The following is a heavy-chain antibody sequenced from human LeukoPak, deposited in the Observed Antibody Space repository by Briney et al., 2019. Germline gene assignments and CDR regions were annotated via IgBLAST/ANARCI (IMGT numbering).Heavy chain of an antibody. CDR3: ARDYDSSGYFDY. V-gene: IGHV4-34*01. CDR1: GFTFSTYA. CDR2: INHSGST. D-gene: IGHD3-22*01. J-gene: IGHJ4*02. Sequence: GSLRLSCAASGFTFSTYAMSWIRQPPGKGLEWIGEINHSGSTNYNPSLKSRVTISVDTSKNQFSLKLSSVTAADTAVYYCARDYDSSGYFDYWGQGTLVTVSS.